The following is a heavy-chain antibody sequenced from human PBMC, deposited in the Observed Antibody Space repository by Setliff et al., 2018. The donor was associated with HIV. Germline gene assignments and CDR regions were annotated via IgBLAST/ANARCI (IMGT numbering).Heavy chain of an antibody. CDR3: ARQEGAITDAFDI. V-gene: IGHV3-21*06. D-gene: IGHD1-20*01. J-gene: IGHJ3*02. CDR1: GFIFNKYS. CDR2: ISASGNYI. Sequence: GGSLRLSCAASGFIFNKYSINWVRQAPGKGLEWVSSISASGNYIYYADSVKGRFTISRDNAKNSLYLQMNSLRAEDTAVYYCARQEGAITDAFDIWGQGTLVTVSS.